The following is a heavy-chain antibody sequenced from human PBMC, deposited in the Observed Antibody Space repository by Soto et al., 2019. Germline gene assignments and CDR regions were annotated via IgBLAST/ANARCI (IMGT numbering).Heavy chain of an antibody. J-gene: IGHJ4*02. CDR1: GGSISSYY. D-gene: IGHD3-22*01. V-gene: IGHV4-59*01. Sequence: SETLSLTCTVSGGSISSYYWSWIRQPPGKGLEWIGYIYYSGSTNYNPSLKSRVTISVDTSKNQFSLKLSSVTAADTAVYYCARDDFYDSSGYGLDYWGQGTLVTSPQ. CDR2: IYYSGST. CDR3: ARDDFYDSSGYGLDY.